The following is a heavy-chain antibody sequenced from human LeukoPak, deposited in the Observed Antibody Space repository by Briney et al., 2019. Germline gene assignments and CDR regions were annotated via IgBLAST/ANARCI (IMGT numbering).Heavy chain of an antibody. J-gene: IGHJ4*02. Sequence: SETLSLTCAVYGGSFSGYYWSWIRQPPGKGLEWIGEINHSGSTNYNPSLKGRVTISVDTSKNQFSLKLSSVTAADTAVYYCARAPGLVNFDYWGQGTLVTVSS. V-gene: IGHV4-34*01. CDR3: ARAPGLVNFDY. CDR1: GGSFSGYY. CDR2: INHSGST. D-gene: IGHD3/OR15-3a*01.